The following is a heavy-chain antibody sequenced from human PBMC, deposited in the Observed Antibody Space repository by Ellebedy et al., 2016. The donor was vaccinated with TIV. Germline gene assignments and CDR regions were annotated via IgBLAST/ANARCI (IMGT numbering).Heavy chain of an antibody. CDR2: IYTSGST. CDR1: GGSISSGGYY. Sequence: SETLSLTXTVSGGSISSGGYYWSWIRQHPGKGLEWIGRIYTSGSTNYNPSLKSRVTMSVDTSKNQFSLKLSSVTAADTAVYYCARVASASTWYYFDYWGQGSLVTVSS. J-gene: IGHJ4*02. CDR3: ARVASASTWYYFDY. D-gene: IGHD2-15*01. V-gene: IGHV4-61*02.